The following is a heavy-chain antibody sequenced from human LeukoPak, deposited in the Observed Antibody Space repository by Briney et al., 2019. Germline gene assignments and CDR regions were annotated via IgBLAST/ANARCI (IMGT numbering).Heavy chain of an antibody. V-gene: IGHV1-2*02. CDR3: ARAYLGYCSGGSCYPYAYYYYYYMDV. J-gene: IGHJ6*03. Sequence: ASVKVSCKASGYTFTGYYMHWVRQAPGQGLEWMGWINPNSGGTNYAQKFQGRVTMTRDTSISTAYMELSRLRSDDTAVYYCARAYLGYCSGGSCYPYAYYYYYYMDVWGKGTTVTISS. D-gene: IGHD2-15*01. CDR2: INPNSGGT. CDR1: GYTFTGYY.